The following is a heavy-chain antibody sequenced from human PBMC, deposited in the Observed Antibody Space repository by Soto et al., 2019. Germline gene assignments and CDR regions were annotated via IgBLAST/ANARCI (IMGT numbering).Heavy chain of an antibody. V-gene: IGHV4-39*01. CDR2: IYYSGST. D-gene: IGHD2-15*01. Sequence: PSETLSLTCTVSGGSISSSSYYWGWIRQPPGKGLEWIGSIYYSGSTYYNPSLKSRVTISVDTSKNQFSLKLRSVTAADTAVYYCASPGYCSGGSCPLYFDYWGQGTLVTVS. CDR3: ASPGYCSGGSCPLYFDY. J-gene: IGHJ4*02. CDR1: GGSISSSSYY.